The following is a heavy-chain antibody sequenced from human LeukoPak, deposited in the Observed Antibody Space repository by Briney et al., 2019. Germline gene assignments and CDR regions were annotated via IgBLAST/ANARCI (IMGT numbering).Heavy chain of an antibody. CDR3: AKDLSGSYFFDY. V-gene: IGHV3-9*01. CDR2: ISWNSGSI. D-gene: IGHD1-26*01. CDR1: GFTFSSYG. J-gene: IGHJ4*02. Sequence: RXLRLSCXASGFTFSSYGMHWVRQAPGXGLEWVSGISWNSGSIAYTDSVKGRFTISRDNAKNSLYLQMNSLRVEDTAFYYCAKDLSGSYFFDYWGQGTLVTVSS.